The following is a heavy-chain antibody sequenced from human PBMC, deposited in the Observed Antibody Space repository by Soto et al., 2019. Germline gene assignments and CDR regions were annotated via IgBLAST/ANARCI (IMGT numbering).Heavy chain of an antibody. Sequence: GESLKISCKGSGYSFSTFWIGCVRQMPGKGLEWMVLIYPSDSDTRYSPSFQGQVTISADKASRTAYLQWSSLKASDSAMYYCARLPQDYYYHGMDVWGQGTKVTVSS. CDR1: GYSFSTFW. J-gene: IGHJ6*02. CDR2: IYPSDSDT. CDR3: ARLPQDYYYHGMDV. V-gene: IGHV5-51*01.